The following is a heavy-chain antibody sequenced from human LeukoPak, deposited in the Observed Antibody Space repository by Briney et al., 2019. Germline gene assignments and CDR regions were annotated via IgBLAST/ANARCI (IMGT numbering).Heavy chain of an antibody. CDR2: ISTISSLI. Sequence: GGSLRLSCGATGFTFSSYNMNWVRQAPGKGLEWVSYISTISSLIYYADSVKGRFTTSRDNAKNSLYLQMNSLRAEDTAVYYCARGVLSGGFDYWGQGTLVTVSS. D-gene: IGHD2-15*01. CDR1: GFTFSSYN. V-gene: IGHV3-48*01. J-gene: IGHJ4*02. CDR3: ARGVLSGGFDY.